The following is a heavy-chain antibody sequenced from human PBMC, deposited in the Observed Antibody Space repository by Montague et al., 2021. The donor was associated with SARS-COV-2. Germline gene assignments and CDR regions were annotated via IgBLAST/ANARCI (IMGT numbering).Heavy chain of an antibody. CDR1: GFTFSSYS. D-gene: IGHD5/OR15-5a*01. CDR2: ISSSSSYI. CDR3: AGLNSVGYLYWYFDL. V-gene: IGHV3-21*01. Sequence: SLRLSCAASGFTFSSYSMNWVRQAPGKGLEWVSSISSSSSYIYYADSVKGRFTISRGNAKNSLYLQMNSLRAEDTAVYYCAGLNSVGYLYWYFDLWGRGTLVTVSS. J-gene: IGHJ2*01.